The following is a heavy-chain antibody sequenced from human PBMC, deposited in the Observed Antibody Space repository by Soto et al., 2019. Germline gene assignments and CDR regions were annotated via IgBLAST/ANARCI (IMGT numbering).Heavy chain of an antibody. J-gene: IGHJ5*02. D-gene: IGHD3-3*01. CDR1: GYTFTSYD. Sequence: ASVKVSCKASGYTFTSYDINWVRQATGQGLEWMGWMNPNSGNTGYAQKLQGRVTMTTDTSTSTAYMELSSLRSEDTAVYYCARGLRWDLRFLEWLSSTWFDPWGQGTLVTVSS. CDR3: ARGLRWDLRFLEWLSSTWFDP. V-gene: IGHV1-8*01. CDR2: MNPNSGNT.